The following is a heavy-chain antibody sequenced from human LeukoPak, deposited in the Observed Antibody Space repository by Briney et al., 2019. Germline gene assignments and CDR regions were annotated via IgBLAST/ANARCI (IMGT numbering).Heavy chain of an antibody. CDR2: ISSRSTYI. Sequence: PGGSLRLSCAASGFTFSSYSMNWVRQAPGKGLEWVSSISSRSTYIYYADSLKGRFTISRDNAKNSLYLQMNTLRGEDTAVYYCARGAERSGYDYWGQGTLVTVAS. D-gene: IGHD3-22*01. J-gene: IGHJ4*02. CDR3: ARGAERSGYDY. CDR1: GFTFSSYS. V-gene: IGHV3-21*01.